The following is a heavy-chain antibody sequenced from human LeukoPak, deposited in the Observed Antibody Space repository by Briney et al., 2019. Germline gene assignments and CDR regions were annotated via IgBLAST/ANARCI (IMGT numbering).Heavy chain of an antibody. CDR2: INSDGSSI. J-gene: IGHJ4*02. Sequence: GGSLRPSCAASGFTFSSYWMHWVRQAPGKGLVWVSRINSDGSSIDYADSVKGRFTISRDNAKNTLYLQMNSLRAEDTAVYYCASNSGRHFDYWGQGTLVTVSS. CDR3: ASNSGRHFDY. V-gene: IGHV3-74*01. D-gene: IGHD1-26*01. CDR1: GFTFSSYW.